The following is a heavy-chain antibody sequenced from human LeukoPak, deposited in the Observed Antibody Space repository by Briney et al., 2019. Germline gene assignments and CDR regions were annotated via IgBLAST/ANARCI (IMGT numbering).Heavy chain of an antibody. J-gene: IGHJ4*02. CDR3: AKHGFGVFEGY. Sequence: GGSLRLSCAASGFTFSSYAMSWVRQAPGKGLRWVSGISGSGGSTYHADSVKGRFTISRDNSKNTLYLQMNSLRAEDTAVYYCAKHGFGVFEGYWGQGTLVTVSS. V-gene: IGHV3-23*01. D-gene: IGHD3-10*01. CDR2: ISGSGGST. CDR1: GFTFSSYA.